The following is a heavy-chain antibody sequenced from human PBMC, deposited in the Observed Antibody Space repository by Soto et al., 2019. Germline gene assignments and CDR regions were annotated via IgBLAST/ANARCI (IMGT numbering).Heavy chain of an antibody. J-gene: IGHJ5*02. D-gene: IGHD3-22*01. CDR3: ARGGTYYYDSSGYSNWFDP. Sequence: SETLSLTCTFSVGSISSYYWTWIRQPPGKGLEWIGYIYYSGSTNYNPSLKSRVTISVDTSKNQFSLKLSSVTAADTAVYYCARGGTYYYDSSGYSNWFDPWGQGTLVTVSS. CDR2: IYYSGST. CDR1: VGSISSYY. V-gene: IGHV4-59*01.